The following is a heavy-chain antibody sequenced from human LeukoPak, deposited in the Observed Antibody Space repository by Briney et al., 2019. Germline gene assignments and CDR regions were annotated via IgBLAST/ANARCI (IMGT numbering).Heavy chain of an antibody. D-gene: IGHD1-26*01. CDR2: ISGSGGST. Sequence: GGSLRLSCAASGFTFSSYAMSWVRQAPGKGLEWVSAISGSGGSTYYADSVKGRFTISRDNSKNTLYLQMNSPRAEDTAVYYCAKHPRAAMGYYMDVWGRGTTVTVSS. V-gene: IGHV3-23*01. CDR1: GFTFSSYA. J-gene: IGHJ6*03. CDR3: AKHPRAAMGYYMDV.